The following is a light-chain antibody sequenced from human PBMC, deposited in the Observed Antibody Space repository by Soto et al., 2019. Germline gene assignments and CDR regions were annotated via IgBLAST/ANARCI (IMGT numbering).Light chain of an antibody. CDR1: RDIADS. J-gene: IGKJ4*01. Sequence: DTQMTQSPSSLSASVGDTVTITCQASRDIADSLNWYQQRAGQAPKLLIYDASNLQSGLPARFRGSGTGKSFILTINSLQSEDFATYYCQQYDDPFTFGGGTKVEIK. CDR3: QQYDDPFT. V-gene: IGKV1-33*01. CDR2: DAS.